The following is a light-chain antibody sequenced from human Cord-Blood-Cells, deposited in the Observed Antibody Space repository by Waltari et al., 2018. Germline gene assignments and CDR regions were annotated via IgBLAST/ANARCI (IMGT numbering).Light chain of an antibody. V-gene: IGKV3-11*01. CDR1: QSVRSY. CDR2: DAS. CDR3: QQRSNWLT. Sequence: EIVLTQSPATPSLSPGARATLPCSASQSVRSYLAWYQQKPGKAPRLLIYDASNRSTGIPARFSGSGSGTDFTLTISSLEPEDFAVYYCQQRSNWLTFGGGTKVEIK. J-gene: IGKJ4*01.